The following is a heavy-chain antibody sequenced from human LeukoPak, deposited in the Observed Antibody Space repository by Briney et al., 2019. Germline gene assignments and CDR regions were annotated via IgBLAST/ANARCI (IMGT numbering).Heavy chain of an antibody. CDR2: IYYSGST. V-gene: IGHV4-59*01. D-gene: IGHD6-6*01. CDR3: AREVYSSSSVAFDI. Sequence: SETLSLTCAVYGGSFSSYYWSWIRQPPGKGLEWIGYIYYSGSTNYNPSLKSRVTISVDTSKNQFPLKPSSVTAADTAVYYCAREVYSSSSVAFDIWGQGTMVTVSS. CDR1: GGSFSSYY. J-gene: IGHJ3*02.